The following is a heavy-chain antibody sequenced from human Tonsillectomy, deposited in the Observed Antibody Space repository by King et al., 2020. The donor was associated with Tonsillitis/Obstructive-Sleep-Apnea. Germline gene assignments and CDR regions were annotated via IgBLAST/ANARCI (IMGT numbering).Heavy chain of an antibody. D-gene: IGHD2-8*01. Sequence: VQLVESGAEVKKPGASVKVSCKASGYTFTGYYMHWVRQAPGRGFEWMGWINPNSGDTNFAQKFQGRVTMTRDTSISTAYMELSRLRSDDTAVYYCARVGFCTNGVCYSRDHYYYGMDVWGQGTTVTVSS. CDR1: GYTFTGYY. V-gene: IGHV1-2*02. J-gene: IGHJ6*02. CDR2: INPNSGDT. CDR3: ARVGFCTNGVCYSRDHYYYGMDV.